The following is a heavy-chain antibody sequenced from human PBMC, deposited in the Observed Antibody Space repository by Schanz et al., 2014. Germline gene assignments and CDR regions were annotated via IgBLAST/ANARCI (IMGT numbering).Heavy chain of an antibody. V-gene: IGHV3-23*04. CDR1: GFTFSNHA. CDR3: VSAYGEFLDH. J-gene: IGHJ4*02. CDR2: IGGSGDST. Sequence: EVQLVESGGGLVQPGGSLRLSCAASGFTFSNHALSWVRQAPGKGLEWVSGIGGSGDSTHYADSVKGRFIISRDNSKNTLYLQVNSLRAEDTAVYYCVSAYGEFLDHWGQGTLVTVSS. D-gene: IGHD4-17*01.